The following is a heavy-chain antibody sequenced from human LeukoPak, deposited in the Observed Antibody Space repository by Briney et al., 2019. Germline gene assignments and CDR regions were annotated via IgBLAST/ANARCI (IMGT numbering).Heavy chain of an antibody. Sequence: PSETLSLTCTVSGGSISSYYWSWIRQPAGKGLEWIVRIYTSGSTNYNPSLKSRVTMSVDTSKNQFSLKLSSVTAADTAVYYCARGLYSSGWSDAFDIWGQGTMVTVSS. CDR3: ARGLYSSGWSDAFDI. CDR2: IYTSGST. J-gene: IGHJ3*02. CDR1: GGSISSYY. D-gene: IGHD6-19*01. V-gene: IGHV4-4*07.